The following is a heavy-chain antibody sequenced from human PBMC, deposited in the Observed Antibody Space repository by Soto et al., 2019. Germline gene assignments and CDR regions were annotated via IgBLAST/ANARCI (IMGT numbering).Heavy chain of an antibody. V-gene: IGHV1-8*01. Sequence: QVQLVQSGAEVKKPGASVKVSCKASGYTFTSYDINWVRQATGQGLEWMGWMNPNSGNTGYAQKFQGRVTMTRNTTISTAYMELSSLRSEDTAVYYCARKLDRYDFWSRAPHDAVDIWGQGTMVTVSS. D-gene: IGHD3-3*01. J-gene: IGHJ3*02. CDR1: GYTFTSYD. CDR3: ARKLDRYDFWSRAPHDAVDI. CDR2: MNPNSGNT.